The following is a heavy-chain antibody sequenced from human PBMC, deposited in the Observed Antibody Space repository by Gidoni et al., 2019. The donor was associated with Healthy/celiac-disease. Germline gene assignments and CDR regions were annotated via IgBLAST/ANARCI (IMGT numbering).Heavy chain of an antibody. CDR2: IYYSGST. Sequence: QLQLQESGPGLVKPSETLSLTCTVSGGSISSSSYYWGWLRQPPGKGLGWIGSIYYSGSTYYNPSLKSRVTISVDTSKNQFSLKLSSVTAADTAVYYCARHGYCSSTSCYTSWFDPWGQGTLVTVSS. D-gene: IGHD2-2*02. CDR1: GGSISSSSYY. CDR3: ARHGYCSSTSCYTSWFDP. V-gene: IGHV4-39*01. J-gene: IGHJ5*02.